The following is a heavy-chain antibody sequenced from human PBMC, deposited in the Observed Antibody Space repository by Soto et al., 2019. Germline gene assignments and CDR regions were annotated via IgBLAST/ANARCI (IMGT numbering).Heavy chain of an antibody. V-gene: IGHV4-30-4*01. D-gene: IGHD6-6*01. J-gene: IGHJ6*03. CDR2: IYYSGST. CDR1: GGSISSGDYY. Sequence: SETLSLTCTVSGGSISSGDYYWSWIRQPPGKGLEWIGYIYYSGSTYYNPSLKSRVTISVDTSKNQFSLKLSSVTAADTAVYYCASKDSSSSVNYYYYMDVWGKGTTVTVSS. CDR3: ASKDSSSSVNYYYYMDV.